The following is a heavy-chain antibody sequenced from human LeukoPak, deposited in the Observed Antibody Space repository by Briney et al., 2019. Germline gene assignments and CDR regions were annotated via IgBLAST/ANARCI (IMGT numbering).Heavy chain of an antibody. V-gene: IGHV1-46*01. Sequence: ASVNVSCKASGGSFSSYAISWVRQAPGQGLEWMGIINPSGGSTSYAQKFQGRVTMTRDMSTSTVYMELSSLRSEDTAVYYCARDRLSVVVIRLGDENAFDIWGQGTMVTVSS. J-gene: IGHJ3*02. CDR1: GGSFSSYA. D-gene: IGHD3-22*01. CDR2: INPSGGST. CDR3: ARDRLSVVVIRLGDENAFDI.